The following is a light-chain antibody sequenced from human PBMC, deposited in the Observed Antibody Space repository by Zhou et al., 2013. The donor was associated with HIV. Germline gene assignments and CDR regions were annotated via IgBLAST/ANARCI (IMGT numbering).Light chain of an antibody. J-gene: IGKJ1*01. Sequence: EVVMTQSPSTLSVSPGERATLSCRASQGVTSSYLAWYQQKPGQAPRLLIYGASNRATGIPDRFSGSGSGTDFTGTDFTLTITRLEPEDFAVYYCQQYGSSPKTFGQGTKVEIK. CDR2: GAS. CDR1: QGVTSSY. CDR3: QQYGSSPKT. V-gene: IGKV3-20*01.